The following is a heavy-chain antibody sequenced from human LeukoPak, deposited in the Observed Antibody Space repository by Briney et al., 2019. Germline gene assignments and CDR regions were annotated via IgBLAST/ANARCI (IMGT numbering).Heavy chain of an antibody. CDR3: AREPPYCSSTSCYRGGFDY. J-gene: IGHJ4*02. CDR1: GYTFTGYY. D-gene: IGHD2-2*02. Sequence: GASVKVSCKASGYTFTGYYMHWVRQAPGQGLEWMGWINPNSGGTNYAQKFQGRVTMTRDTSISTAYMELSRLRSDDTAVYYCAREPPYCSSTSCYRGGFDYWGQGTLATVSS. V-gene: IGHV1-2*02. CDR2: INPNSGGT.